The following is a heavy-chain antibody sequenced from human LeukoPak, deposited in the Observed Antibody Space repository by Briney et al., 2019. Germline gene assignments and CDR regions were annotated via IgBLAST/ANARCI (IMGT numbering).Heavy chain of an antibody. V-gene: IGHV4-59*01. D-gene: IGHD3-10*01. CDR3: TRHPELYFFDY. CDR1: GGSISSYH. J-gene: IGHJ4*02. CDR2: IYYTGST. Sequence: SETLSLTCTVSGGSISSYHWSWIRQPPGKGLEWIGHIYYTGSTNYNPSLKSRVTISLDTSKNQFSLKLSSVTAADTAVYYCTRHPELYFFDYWGQGTLVTVSS.